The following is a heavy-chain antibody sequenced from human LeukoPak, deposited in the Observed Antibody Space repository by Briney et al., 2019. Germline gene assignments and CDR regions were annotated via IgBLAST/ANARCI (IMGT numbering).Heavy chain of an antibody. CDR3: ARERAAGNLGPTFFDY. J-gene: IGHJ4*02. D-gene: IGHD6-13*01. V-gene: IGHV3-7*01. CDR2: VRPDGSET. CDR1: GFSFSNYW. Sequence: GGSLRLSCAGSGFSFSNYWMSWVRQAPGKGLEWVANVRPDGSETQYVDSMKGRFTVSRDNSENSLYLRMSSLRAEDTAVYYCARERAAGNLGPTFFDYWGQGTLVTVSS.